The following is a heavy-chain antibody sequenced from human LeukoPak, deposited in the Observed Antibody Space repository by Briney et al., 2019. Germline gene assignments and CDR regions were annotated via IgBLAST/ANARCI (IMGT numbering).Heavy chain of an antibody. J-gene: IGHJ4*02. Sequence: GGSLRLSCAASGFTFSTYAMHWVRQAPGKGLEWVAVISYDGSNKYYADSVKGRFTISRDNSKNTLYLQMNGLRAEDTAVYYCAKPRIPVAGTDLDFWGQGTLVTVSS. CDR3: AKPRIPVAGTDLDF. D-gene: IGHD6-19*01. CDR1: GFTFSTYA. V-gene: IGHV3-30*18. CDR2: ISYDGSNK.